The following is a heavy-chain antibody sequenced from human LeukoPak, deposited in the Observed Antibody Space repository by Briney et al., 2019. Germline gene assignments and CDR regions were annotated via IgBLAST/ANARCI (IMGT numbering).Heavy chain of an antibody. CDR2: IYYSGST. J-gene: IGHJ4*02. CDR1: GGSISSYY. Sequence: SETLSLTCTVSGGSISSYYWSWIRQPPGKGLEWIGYIYYSGSTNYNPSLKSRVTISVDTSKNQFSLKLSSVTAADTAVYYCARRAYYYDSSGYYYEYFDYWGQGTLVTVSS. D-gene: IGHD3-22*01. CDR3: ARRAYYYDSSGYYYEYFDY. V-gene: IGHV4-59*01.